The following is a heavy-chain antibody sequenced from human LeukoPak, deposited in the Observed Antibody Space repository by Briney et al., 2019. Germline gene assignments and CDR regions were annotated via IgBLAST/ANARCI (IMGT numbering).Heavy chain of an antibody. J-gene: IGHJ3*02. CDR2: ISGSSRYI. CDR3: ASLTYCGGDCSDPFDI. V-gene: IGHV3-21*01. CDR1: GFTFSSYS. D-gene: IGHD2-21*02. Sequence: PGGSLRLSCAASGFTFSSYSMNWVRQAPGKGLEWVSSISGSSRYIFFADSLKGRFTVSRDNAKNSLFLQMNSLRVEDTAMYYCASLTYCGGDCSDPFDIWGQGTMVTVSS.